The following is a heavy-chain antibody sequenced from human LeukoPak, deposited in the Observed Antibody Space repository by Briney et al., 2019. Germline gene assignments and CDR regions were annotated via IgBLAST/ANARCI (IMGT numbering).Heavy chain of an antibody. CDR3: ARVGGRSRAVDY. V-gene: IGHV4-59*01. J-gene: IGHJ4*02. CDR2: IDYSGTT. CDR1: GCSISNYY. D-gene: IGHD1-26*01. Sequence: SETLSLTCTVSGCSISNYYWSWIRQPPGKGLEWIGYIDYSGTTNYNPSLKSRVTISLDTSKNQFSLKLSSVTAADTAVYYCARVGGRSRAVDYWGQGTLVTVSS.